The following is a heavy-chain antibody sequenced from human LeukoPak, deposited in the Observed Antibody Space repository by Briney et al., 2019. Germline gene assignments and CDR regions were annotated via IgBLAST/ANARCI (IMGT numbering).Heavy chain of an antibody. V-gene: IGHV3-7*01. CDR3: ARADSYSWYGQ. CDR1: GFTFSRYW. D-gene: IGHD6-13*01. J-gene: IGHJ4*02. Sequence: GRSLRLSCTASGFTFSRYWMSWLRQAPGKGLEWVANIKQDGSEKYYVDSVTGRFTISRDNANNSLSLEMNSLRDEDTAVYYCARADSYSWYGQWGQGTLVTVSS. CDR2: IKQDGSEK.